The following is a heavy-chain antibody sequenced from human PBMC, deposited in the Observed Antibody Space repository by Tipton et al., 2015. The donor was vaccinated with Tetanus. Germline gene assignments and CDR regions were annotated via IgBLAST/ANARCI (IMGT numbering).Heavy chain of an antibody. CDR2: ISYDGSTE. Sequence: SLRLSCAASGFTFRIYGMYWVRQAPGKGLEWVAFISYDGSTEYYAKSVKGRFTISRDNSKHTLYLQMNSLGPEDTAVYYCAKDLRYLSSWHDSWGQGALVTVSS. CDR3: AKDLRYLSSWHDS. D-gene: IGHD6-13*01. J-gene: IGHJ5*01. V-gene: IGHV3-30*18. CDR1: GFTFRIYG.